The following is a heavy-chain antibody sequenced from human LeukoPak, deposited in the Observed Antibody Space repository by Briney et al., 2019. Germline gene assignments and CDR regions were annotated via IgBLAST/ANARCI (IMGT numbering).Heavy chain of an antibody. CDR1: RWTLPELS. V-gene: IGHV1-24*01. CDR2: FDPEDGET. D-gene: IGHD4-11*01. J-gene: IGHJ6*03. Sequence: GASVKVSRKVSRWTLPELSMHWVRQAAGKEVAWMGGFDPEDGETIYAQKFQGRVTMSEDTSTDTAYMELSSLRSEDTAVYYCATDTVTDYYYYMDVWGKGTTVTVSS. CDR3: ATDTVTDYYYYMDV.